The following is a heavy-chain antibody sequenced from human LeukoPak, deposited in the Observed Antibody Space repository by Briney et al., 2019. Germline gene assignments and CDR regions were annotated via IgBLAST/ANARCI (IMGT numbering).Heavy chain of an antibody. CDR2: IRTSDGST. CDR1: GFTFSSFG. V-gene: IGHV3-23*01. Sequence: GGSLRLSCAASGFTFSSFGMSWVRQAPGKGLEWVSAIRTSDGSTYYADSVKGRFTVSRDNSKNTMSLQMNSLRAEDTAIYYCAKTRELNYFDDWGQGTLVTASS. D-gene: IGHD3-10*01. CDR3: AKTRELNYFDD. J-gene: IGHJ4*02.